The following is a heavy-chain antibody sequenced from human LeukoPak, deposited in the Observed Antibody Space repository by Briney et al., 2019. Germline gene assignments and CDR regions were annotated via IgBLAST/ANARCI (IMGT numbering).Heavy chain of an antibody. D-gene: IGHD5-12*01. Sequence: GGSLRLSCAASGFTFSSYSMNWVRQAPGKGLEWVSYISSSSSTIYHADSVKGRFTISRDNAKNSLYLQMNSLRAEDTAVYYCARSKGSGYRDFDYWGQGTLVTVSS. CDR3: ARSKGSGYRDFDY. V-gene: IGHV3-48*04. J-gene: IGHJ4*02. CDR2: ISSSSSTI. CDR1: GFTFSSYS.